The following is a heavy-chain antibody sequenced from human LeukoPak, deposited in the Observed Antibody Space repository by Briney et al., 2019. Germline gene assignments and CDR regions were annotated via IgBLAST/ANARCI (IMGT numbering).Heavy chain of an antibody. CDR3: ARVNWNGVGSFDY. CDR2: ISSSSSPI. V-gene: IGHV3-48*02. D-gene: IGHD1-20*01. CDR1: GFTFSNYI. J-gene: IGHJ4*02. Sequence: PGGSLRLSCAASGFTFSNYIMNWVRQAPGKGLEWLSYISSSSSPIYYADSVKGRFTISRDDAKNSLYLQMNSLRDEDTGVYYCARVNWNGVGSFDYWGQGTLVTVSS.